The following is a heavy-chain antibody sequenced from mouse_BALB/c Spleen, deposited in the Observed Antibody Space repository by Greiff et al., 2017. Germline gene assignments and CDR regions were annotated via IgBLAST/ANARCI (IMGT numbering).Heavy chain of an antibody. CDR3: ARSKYGNYAFAY. V-gene: IGHV1S135*01. CDR1: GYSFTSYY. D-gene: IGHD2-10*02. Sequence: VQLQQSGPELMQPGASVKISCKASGYSFTSYYMHWVKQSHGKSLEWIGYIDPFNGGTSYNQKFKGKATLTVDKSSSTAYMHLSSLTSEDSAVYYCARSKYGNYAFAYWGQGTLVTVSA. CDR2: IDPFNGGT. J-gene: IGHJ3*01.